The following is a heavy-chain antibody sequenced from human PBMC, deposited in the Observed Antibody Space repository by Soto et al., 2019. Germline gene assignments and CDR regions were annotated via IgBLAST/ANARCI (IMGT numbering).Heavy chain of an antibody. D-gene: IGHD3-22*01. CDR2: ISYDGSKK. J-gene: IGHJ4*02. CDR1: GFTFSSYA. Sequence: QVQLVESGGGVVQPGRSLRLSCAASGFTFSSYAMHWVRQAPGKGLEWVAVISYDGSKKYYADSVKGRFTNSRDNSKNTLYLQITSLRAEDTAVYYCARDEPDDYDSSGYWGYFDYWGQGTLVTVSS. CDR3: ARDEPDDYDSSGYWGYFDY. V-gene: IGHV3-30-3*01.